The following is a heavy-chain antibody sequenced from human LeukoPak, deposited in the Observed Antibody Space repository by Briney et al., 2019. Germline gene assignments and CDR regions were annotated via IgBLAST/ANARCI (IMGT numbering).Heavy chain of an antibody. V-gene: IGHV5-51*01. D-gene: IGHD6-13*01. CDR2: IYPGNSET. Sequence: GESLKISCKGSGYRFTNYWIGWVRQMPGKGLEWMGIIYPGNSETRYSPSFQGQVTISADKSISTAYLQWSTLKASDTAMYYCARRSVRIAAADMSDYWGQGTLVTVSS. CDR3: ARRSVRIAAADMSDY. J-gene: IGHJ4*02. CDR1: GYRFTNYW.